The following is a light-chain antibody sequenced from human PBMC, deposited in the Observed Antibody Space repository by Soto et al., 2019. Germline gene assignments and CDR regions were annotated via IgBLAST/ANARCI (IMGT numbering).Light chain of an antibody. Sequence: QSVLPQPASVSGSPGQSITISCTGTNSDVGGYNYVSWYQQHPDKAPKLMIYEVSNRPSGVSNRFSGSKSGNTASLTISGLQAEDEADYYCSSYTSSSTLVFGTGTKVTVL. V-gene: IGLV2-14*01. CDR1: NSDVGGYNY. CDR2: EVS. CDR3: SSYTSSSTLV. J-gene: IGLJ1*01.